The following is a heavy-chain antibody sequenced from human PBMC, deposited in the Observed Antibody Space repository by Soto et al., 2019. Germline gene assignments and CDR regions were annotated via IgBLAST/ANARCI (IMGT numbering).Heavy chain of an antibody. D-gene: IGHD6-13*01. CDR2: INPSGGST. CDR1: GYTFTSYY. J-gene: IGHJ4*02. Sequence: ASVKVSCKASGYTFTSYYMHWVRQAPGQGLEWMGIINPSGGSTSYAQKFQGRVTMTRDTSTSTVYMELSSLRSEDTAVYYCARGPPRIAAAGTGVYWGQGTLVTVSS. CDR3: ARGPPRIAAAGTGVY. V-gene: IGHV1-46*01.